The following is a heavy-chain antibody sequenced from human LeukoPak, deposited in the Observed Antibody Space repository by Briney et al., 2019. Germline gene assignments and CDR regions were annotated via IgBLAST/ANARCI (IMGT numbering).Heavy chain of an antibody. V-gene: IGHV1-8*01. CDR1: GYTFSSYD. CDR3: ARRNYGSPRWFDP. Sequence: ASVKVSCKASGYTFSSYDINWVRQATGQGLEWMGWMNPNSGNTGYVQKFQGRVTMTRNTSISTAYMELSSLRSEDTAVYYCARRNYGSPRWFDPWGQGTLVTVSS. CDR2: MNPNSGNT. J-gene: IGHJ5*02. D-gene: IGHD3-10*01.